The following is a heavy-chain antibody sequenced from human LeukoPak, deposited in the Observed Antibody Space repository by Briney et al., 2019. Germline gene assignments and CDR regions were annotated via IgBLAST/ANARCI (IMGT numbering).Heavy chain of an antibody. V-gene: IGHV4-34*01. J-gene: IGHJ6*03. CDR3: ARYCSSTSCPRLTGPRTAAGKGHMDV. Sequence: SETLSLTCAVYGGSFSGYYWSWIRQPPGKGLEWIGEINHSGSTNYNPSLKSRVTISVDTSKNQFSLKLSSVTAADTAVYYYARYCSSTSCPRLTGPRTAAGKGHMDVWGKGTTVTVSS. CDR1: GGSFSGYY. D-gene: IGHD2-2*01. CDR2: INHSGST.